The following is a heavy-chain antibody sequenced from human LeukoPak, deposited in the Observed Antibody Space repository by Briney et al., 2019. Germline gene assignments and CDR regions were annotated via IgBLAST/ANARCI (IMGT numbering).Heavy chain of an antibody. Sequence: SVKGSCKASGGTFSTDAINWVRQAPGQGLEWMGGIIPIFGTPNYAQKFRGRVTITTDESTSTAYMELSSLRSEDTAVCYCARVYARSGEISGSYYYYWGQGTLVTVSS. D-gene: IGHD1-26*01. J-gene: IGHJ4*02. V-gene: IGHV1-69*05. CDR2: IIPIFGTP. CDR3: ARVYARSGEISGSYYYY. CDR1: GGTFSTDA.